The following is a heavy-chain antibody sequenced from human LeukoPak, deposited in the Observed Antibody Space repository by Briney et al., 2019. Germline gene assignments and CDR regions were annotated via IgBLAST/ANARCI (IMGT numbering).Heavy chain of an antibody. CDR3: AKNSIVLVVYAKALDN. D-gene: IGHD2-8*01. V-gene: IGHV3-23*01. CDR2: ISGSGGST. CDR1: GFPFSSYA. Sequence: GGPLRLSCAASGFPFSSYAMSWLRHAPGKGLVWVSAISGSGGSTYYADAVKGRFTISRYNSKNTLYLQMNSLRAEDTAVYYCAKNSIVLVVYAKALDNWGQGTLVTVSS. J-gene: IGHJ4*02.